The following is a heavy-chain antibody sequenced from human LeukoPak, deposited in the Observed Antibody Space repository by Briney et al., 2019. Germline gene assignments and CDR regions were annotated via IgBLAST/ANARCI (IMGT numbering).Heavy chain of an antibody. CDR3: ARVYCSGGSCYSVDY. V-gene: IGHV4-34*01. J-gene: IGHJ4*02. Sequence: ASETLSLTCAVYGGSFSGYYWSWIRQPPGKGLEWIGEINHSGSTNYNPSLKSRVTISVDTSKNQFSLKLSSVTAADTAVYYCARVYCSGGSCYSVDYWGQGTLVTVSS. CDR1: GGSFSGYY. D-gene: IGHD2-15*01. CDR2: INHSGST.